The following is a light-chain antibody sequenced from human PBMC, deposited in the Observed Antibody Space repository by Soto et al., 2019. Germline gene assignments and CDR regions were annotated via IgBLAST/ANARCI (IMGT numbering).Light chain of an antibody. V-gene: IGLV2-8*01. Sequence: QSALTQPPSASGSPGQSVTISCTGTSSDVGGYNFVSWYQHHPGKAPKLIIYEVNKRPSGVPNRSSGSKSGNTASLTVSGLQAEDEADYYCNSYAGSNIYVFGTGTKLTVL. CDR3: NSYAGSNIYV. CDR2: EVN. CDR1: SSDVGGYNF. J-gene: IGLJ1*01.